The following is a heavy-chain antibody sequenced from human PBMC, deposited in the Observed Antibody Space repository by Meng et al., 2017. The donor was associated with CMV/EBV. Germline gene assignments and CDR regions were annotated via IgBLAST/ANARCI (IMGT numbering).Heavy chain of an antibody. V-gene: IGHV3-11*04. CDR2: ISSSGSTI. Sequence: GESLKISCAASGFTFSDYYMSWIRQAPGKGLEWVSYISSSGSTIYYADSVKGRFTISRDNAKNSLYLQMNSLRAEDTAVYYCARGLILSRSIAYCGGHCYYLVRHWFDPWGQGTLVTVSS. D-gene: IGHD2-21*01. J-gene: IGHJ5*02. CDR1: GFTFSDYY. CDR3: ARGLILSRSIAYCGGHCYYLVRHWFDP.